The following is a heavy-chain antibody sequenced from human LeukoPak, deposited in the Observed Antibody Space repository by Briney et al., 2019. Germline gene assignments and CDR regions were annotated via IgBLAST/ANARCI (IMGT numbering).Heavy chain of an antibody. CDR1: GFTFSSYS. D-gene: IGHD2-2*01. V-gene: IGHV3-21*01. CDR2: ISSSSSYI. Sequence: GGSLRLSCAASGFTFSSYSMNWVRQAPGKGLEWVSSISSSSSYIYYADSVKGRFTISRDNAKNSLYLQMNSLRAEDTAVYYCARAHLLYSSSTSCYFDAFDIWGQGKMVTVSS. J-gene: IGHJ3*02. CDR3: ARAHLLYSSSTSCYFDAFDI.